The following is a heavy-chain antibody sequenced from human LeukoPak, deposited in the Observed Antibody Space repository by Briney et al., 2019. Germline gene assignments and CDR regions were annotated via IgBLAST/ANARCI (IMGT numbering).Heavy chain of an antibody. CDR1: GFTFSSYW. Sequence: GGSLRLSCAASGFTFSSYWMHWVRQAPGKGLEWVSYISSSGSTIYYADSVKGRFTISRDNAKNSLYLQMNSLRAEDTAVYYCAELGITMIGGVWGKGTTVAISS. D-gene: IGHD3-10*02. CDR3: AELGITMIGGV. CDR2: ISSSGSTI. J-gene: IGHJ6*04. V-gene: IGHV3-48*04.